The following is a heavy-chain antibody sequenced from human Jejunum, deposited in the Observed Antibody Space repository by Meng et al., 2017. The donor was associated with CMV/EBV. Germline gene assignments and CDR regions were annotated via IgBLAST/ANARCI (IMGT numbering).Heavy chain of an antibody. V-gene: IGHV3-53*01. J-gene: IGHJ4*02. CDR3: TRGGED. CDR1: GFTFDDYA. CDR2: IYGGGTT. Sequence: EVRLVESGGGVIRPGGSLRLSCVASGFTFDDYAMSWVRQVPGKGLEWVSVIYGGGTTYYADSVKGRFTISRDNSKNTVYLQMNSLRAEDTAVYYCTRGGEDWGQGTLVTVSS.